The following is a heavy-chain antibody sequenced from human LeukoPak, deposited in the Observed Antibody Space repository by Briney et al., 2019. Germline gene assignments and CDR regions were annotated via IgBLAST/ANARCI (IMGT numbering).Heavy chain of an antibody. CDR3: ARAPGTMIVVDY. V-gene: IGHV3-30-3*01. CDR1: GFTFSSYA. Sequence: GGSLRLSCAASGFTFSSYAMHWVRQAPGKGLKWVAVTSFDGSDNYCADSVKGRFTISRDNSKNTLYLQMNSLRPDDTAVYYCARAPGTMIVVDYWGQGTLVTVSS. D-gene: IGHD3-22*01. J-gene: IGHJ4*02. CDR2: TSFDGSDN.